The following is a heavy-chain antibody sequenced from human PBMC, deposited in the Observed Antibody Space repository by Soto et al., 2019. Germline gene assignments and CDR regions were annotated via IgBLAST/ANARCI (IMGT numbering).Heavy chain of an antibody. V-gene: IGHV3-23*01. CDR2: ISGSGGST. CDR3: AKLPPRWDARDV. J-gene: IGHJ6*02. CDR1: ELTFSSYA. Sequence: EVQVLESGGGLVQPGGSLRLSCAASELTFSSYAMRCVRQDPGKGLEWVALISGSGGSTYYADYVKGRFTISRDNSKNRLYLQMNSLRAEDTAVYYCAKLPPRWDARDVWGQGTTVTVSS.